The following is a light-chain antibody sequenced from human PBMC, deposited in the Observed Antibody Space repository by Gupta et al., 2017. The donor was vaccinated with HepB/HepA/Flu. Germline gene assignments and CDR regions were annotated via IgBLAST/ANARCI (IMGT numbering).Light chain of an antibody. Sequence: ATINCKSSQSVLYSSTNNNYLAWFQQKPGQPPKLLIYWASTRESGVPDRFSGSGSGTDFTLTISSLQAEDVAVYYCRQYYRSPFTFGPGTRVDIK. J-gene: IGKJ3*01. CDR1: QSVLYSSTNNNY. V-gene: IGKV4-1*01. CDR3: RQYYRSPFT. CDR2: WAS.